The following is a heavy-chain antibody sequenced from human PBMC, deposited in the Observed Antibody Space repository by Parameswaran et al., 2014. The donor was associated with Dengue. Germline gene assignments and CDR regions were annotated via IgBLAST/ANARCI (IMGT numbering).Heavy chain of an antibody. CDR3: TTVVRVPAAIAPDY. J-gene: IGHJ4*02. V-gene: IGHV3-15*01. D-gene: IGHD2-2*01. CDR2: IKSKTDGGTT. Sequence: WIRQPPGKGLEWVGRIKSKTDGGTTDYAAPVKGRFTISRDDSKNTLYLQMNSLKTEDTAVYYCTTVVRVPAAIAPDYWGQGTLVTVSS.